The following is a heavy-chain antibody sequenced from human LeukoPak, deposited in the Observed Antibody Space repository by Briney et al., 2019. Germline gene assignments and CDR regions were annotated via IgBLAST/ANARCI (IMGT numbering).Heavy chain of an antibody. V-gene: IGHV3-21*01. Sequence: PGGALGLSFAASGIPFNNYSKNVGRPAPGEGLEWVSSNNNSSSYIYYADSVKGRFTISRDNAKNSLYLQMNSLRAEDTAVYYCARDAYYYDSSGYPYFDYWGQGTLVTVSS. CDR3: ARDAYYYDSSGYPYFDY. CDR2: NNNSSSYI. D-gene: IGHD3-22*01. CDR1: GIPFNNYS. J-gene: IGHJ4*02.